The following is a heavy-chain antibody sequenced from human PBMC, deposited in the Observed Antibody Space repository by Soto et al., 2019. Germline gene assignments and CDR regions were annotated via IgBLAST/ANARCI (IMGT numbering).Heavy chain of an antibody. V-gene: IGHV3-23*01. Sequence: EVQLLESGGGLVQPGGSLRLSCAVSRFTFSTYAMGWVRQAPGKGLEWVSNISGSGGRTYYADSVKGRFTISRDNSKNTLDLQMDSLRAEDTAVYYCAKIAEAVAGTVYGYWGQGTLVTVSS. CDR2: ISGSGGRT. J-gene: IGHJ4*02. CDR1: RFTFSTYA. D-gene: IGHD6-19*01. CDR3: AKIAEAVAGTVYGY.